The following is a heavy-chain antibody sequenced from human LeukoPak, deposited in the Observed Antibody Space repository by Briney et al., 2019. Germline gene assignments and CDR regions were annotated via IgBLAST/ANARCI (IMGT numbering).Heavy chain of an antibody. CDR2: MYNSGST. V-gene: IGHV4-61*02. CDR1: GGSISSGGYY. D-gene: IGHD5-24*01. J-gene: IGHJ3*02. CDR3: ARVIRRDGYNYDGFDI. Sequence: SETLSLTCTVSGGSISSGGYYGRWIRQPAGRGLEWLWRMYNSGSTNYNPSLKSRVTMSIDTSKNQLSMKVSSVTAADTAVYYCARVIRRDGYNYDGFDIWGPGTMVTVSS.